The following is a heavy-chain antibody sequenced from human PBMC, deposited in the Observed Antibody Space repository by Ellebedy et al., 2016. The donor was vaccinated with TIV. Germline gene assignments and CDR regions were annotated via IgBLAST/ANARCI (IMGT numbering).Heavy chain of an antibody. J-gene: IGHJ3*02. V-gene: IGHV3-30*18. CDR2: ISYDGSDD. Sequence: PGGSLRLSCAASGFNFNSYGMHWVRQAPGKGLEWVAAISYDGSDDYYADSVKGRFTISRDNSMSTLFLQMISLRPEDTALYYCVQEFGRGGSYLDAFAIWGQGTMVIASS. CDR3: VQEFGRGGSYLDAFAI. D-gene: IGHD1-26*01. CDR1: GFNFNSYG.